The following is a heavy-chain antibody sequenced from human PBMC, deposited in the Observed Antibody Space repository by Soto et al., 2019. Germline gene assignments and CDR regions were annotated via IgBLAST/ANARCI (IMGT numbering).Heavy chain of an antibody. D-gene: IGHD1-26*01. J-gene: IGHJ6*03. CDR3: ARDATEPFYSYYSMDV. Sequence: SVKVSCKASGGTFSSYTISWVRQAPGQGLEWMGRIIPILGIANYAQKFQGRVTITADKSTSTAYMELSSLRSEDTAVYYCARDATEPFYSYYSMDVRGKATTVTVSS. V-gene: IGHV1-69*04. CDR2: IIPILGIA. CDR1: GGTFSSYT.